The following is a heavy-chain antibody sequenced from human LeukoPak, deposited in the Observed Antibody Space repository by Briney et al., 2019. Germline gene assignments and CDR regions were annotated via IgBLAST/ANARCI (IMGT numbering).Heavy chain of an antibody. CDR1: GFTFSSYA. D-gene: IGHD6-19*01. Sequence: GRSLRLSCAASGFTFSSYAIHWVRQAPGKGLEWVSAISGSGGSTYYADSVKGRFTISRDNSKNTLYLQMNSLRAEDTAVYYCAKDRHSSGWRPPYYFDYWGQGTLVTVSS. J-gene: IGHJ4*02. V-gene: IGHV3-23*01. CDR3: AKDRHSSGWRPPYYFDY. CDR2: ISGSGGST.